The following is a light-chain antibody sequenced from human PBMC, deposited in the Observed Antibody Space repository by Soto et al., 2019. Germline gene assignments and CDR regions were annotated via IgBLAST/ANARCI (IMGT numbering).Light chain of an antibody. Sequence: EIVLTQSPATLSLSPGERATLSCRASQSVSSYLAWYQHKPGQAPRLLIYDASQRATGIPARFSGSGSGTDFTLTISSLEPEYFAVYSWHQRRNWYTLGQGTQREI. CDR3: HQRRNWYT. J-gene: IGKJ2*01. CDR1: QSVSSY. CDR2: DAS. V-gene: IGKV3-11*01.